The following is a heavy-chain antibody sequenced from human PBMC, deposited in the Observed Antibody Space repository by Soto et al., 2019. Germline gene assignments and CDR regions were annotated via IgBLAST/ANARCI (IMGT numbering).Heavy chain of an antibody. CDR3: ASKFGELLAAPFDI. Sequence: QVQLQESGPGLVKPSGTLSLTCTVSNASISSRKWWTWVRQTPGKGLEWIGEIYHSGSINHNPSLKSRVAMSLDKSKNQFSLKMTSLSAADTAVYYCASKFGELLAAPFDIWGQGTVVTVSS. V-gene: IGHV4-4*02. D-gene: IGHD3-10*01. CDR1: NASISSRKW. CDR2: IYHSGSI. J-gene: IGHJ3*02.